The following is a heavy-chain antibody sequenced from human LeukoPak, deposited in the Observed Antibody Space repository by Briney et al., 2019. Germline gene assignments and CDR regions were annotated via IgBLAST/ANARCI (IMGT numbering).Heavy chain of an antibody. CDR1: GFTFYNYA. J-gene: IGHJ6*04. Sequence: GGSLRLSCAASGFTFYNYAMSWVRQAPGKGLEWVSSISASGGSTYYADSVKGRFTISRDNSNKILYLQMNSLRAEDTAVYYCAKCFSMIRGLRGTYYYYGMDVWGRGTTVTVSS. CDR2: ISASGGST. V-gene: IGHV3-23*01. D-gene: IGHD3-10*01. CDR3: AKCFSMIRGLRGTYYYYGMDV.